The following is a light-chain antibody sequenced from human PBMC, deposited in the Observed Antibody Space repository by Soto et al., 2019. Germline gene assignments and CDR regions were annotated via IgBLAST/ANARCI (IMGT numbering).Light chain of an antibody. Sequence: RASQSISSWLAWYQQKPGKAPKLLIYKASSLESGVPSRFSGSGSGTEFTLTISSLQPDDFATYYCQQYNSYWTFGQGTKVEIK. CDR1: QSISSW. V-gene: IGKV1-5*03. CDR2: KAS. CDR3: QQYNSYWT. J-gene: IGKJ1*01.